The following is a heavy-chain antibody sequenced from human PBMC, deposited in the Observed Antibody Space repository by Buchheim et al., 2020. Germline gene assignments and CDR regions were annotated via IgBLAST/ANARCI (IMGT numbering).Heavy chain of an antibody. J-gene: IGHJ6*02. CDR3: AREYYDFWNGYTPRYYYYGMDV. Sequence: QVQLVESGGGVVQPGRSLRLSCAASGFTFSSYGMHWVRQAPGKGLEWVAVILYDGSNKYYADSVKGRFTTSRDNSKNTLYLQMKSLRAEDTTVYYCAREYYDFWNGYTPRYYYYGMDVWGQGTT. D-gene: IGHD3-3*01. CDR2: ILYDGSNK. V-gene: IGHV3-33*01. CDR1: GFTFSSYG.